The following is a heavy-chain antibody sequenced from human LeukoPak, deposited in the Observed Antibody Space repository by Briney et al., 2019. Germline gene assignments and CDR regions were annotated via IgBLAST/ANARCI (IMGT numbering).Heavy chain of an antibody. CDR2: IWFDASNK. D-gene: IGHD1-7*01. Sequence: GRSLTLSCAASGFTFSSFGMHWVRQAPGKGLEWVAVIWFDASNKYYADSVKGRFTISRDNSKNTLYLHMNSLRDDDTAVYYCVRGVGVSRFNYLDPWGQGTLVIVSS. J-gene: IGHJ5*02. V-gene: IGHV3-33*01. CDR3: VRGVGVSRFNYLDP. CDR1: GFTFSSFG.